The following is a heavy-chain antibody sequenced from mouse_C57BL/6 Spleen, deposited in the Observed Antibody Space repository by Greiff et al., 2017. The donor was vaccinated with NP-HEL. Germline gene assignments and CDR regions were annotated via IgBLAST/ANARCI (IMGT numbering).Heavy chain of an antibody. CDR2: ISSGSSTI. Sequence: EVQLVESGGGLVKPGGSLKLSCAASGFTFSDYGMHWVRQAPEKGLEWVAYISSGSSTIYYADTVKGRFTISRDNAKNTLFLQMTSLRSEDTAMYYCARSYYDYDEGYAMDYWGQGTSVTVSS. CDR3: ARSYYDYDEGYAMDY. V-gene: IGHV5-17*01. CDR1: GFTFSDYG. J-gene: IGHJ4*01. D-gene: IGHD2-4*01.